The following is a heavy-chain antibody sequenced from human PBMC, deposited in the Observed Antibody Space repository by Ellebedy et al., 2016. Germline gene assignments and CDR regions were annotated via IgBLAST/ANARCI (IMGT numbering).Heavy chain of an antibody. CDR1: GFTFDDYA. CDR3: AKDIGTTSLDAFDI. J-gene: IGHJ3*02. Sequence: GGSLRLSXAASGFTFDDYAMHWVRQAPGKGLEWVSGISWNSGSIGYADSVKGRFTISRDNAKNSLYLQMNSLRAEDTALYYCAKDIGTTSLDAFDIWGQGTMVTVSS. D-gene: IGHD2/OR15-2a*01. V-gene: IGHV3-9*01. CDR2: ISWNSGSI.